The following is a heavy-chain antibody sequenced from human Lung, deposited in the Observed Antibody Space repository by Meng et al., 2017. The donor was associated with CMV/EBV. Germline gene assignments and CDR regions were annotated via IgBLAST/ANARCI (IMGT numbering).Heavy chain of an antibody. V-gene: IGHV3-23*01. CDR1: GFTFSSYA. CDR2: ISGSGGST. CDR3: AKVVVPAAMRNGFDP. Sequence: GESLKISCAASGFTFSSYAMSWVRQAPGKGLEWVSAISGSGGSTYYADSVKGRFTISRDNSKNTLYLQMNSLRAEDTAVYYCAKVVVPAAMRNGFDPWGQGTLVTVSS. D-gene: IGHD2-2*01. J-gene: IGHJ5*01.